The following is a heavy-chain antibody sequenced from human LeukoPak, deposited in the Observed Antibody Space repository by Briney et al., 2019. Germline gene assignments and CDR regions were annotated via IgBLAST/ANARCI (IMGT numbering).Heavy chain of an antibody. CDR2: IVSDGSGA. V-gene: IGHV3-74*01. Sequence: GGSLRLSCAASGFTFSSHWMHWVRQAPGKGLVWISRIVSDGSGATYVDSVKGRFTISRDNAKNSLYLQMNSLRAEDTAVYFCTREAAAGIDYWGQGTLVTVSS. D-gene: IGHD6-13*01. CDR1: GFTFSSHW. CDR3: TREAAAGIDY. J-gene: IGHJ4*02.